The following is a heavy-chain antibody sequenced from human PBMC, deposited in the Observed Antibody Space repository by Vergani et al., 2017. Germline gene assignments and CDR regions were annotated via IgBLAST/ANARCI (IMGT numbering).Heavy chain of an antibody. CDR3: TRDWAMVRGPYGD. J-gene: IGHJ4*02. CDR1: GASMSSVGYY. V-gene: IGHV4-61*02. Sequence: QVQLQESGPGLVKPSQTLSLTCTVSGASMSSVGYYWTWIRQSAGKRLEWIGSIYHTGTTYYNPSLKSRLTISLDTSKNQFPRNLSAVTAADSAVYYCTRDWAMVRGPYGDWGQGTLVTVSS. D-gene: IGHD3-10*01. CDR2: IYHTGTT.